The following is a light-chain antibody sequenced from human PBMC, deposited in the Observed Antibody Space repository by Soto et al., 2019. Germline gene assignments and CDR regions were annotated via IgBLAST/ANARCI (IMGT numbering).Light chain of an antibody. J-gene: IGKJ1*01. V-gene: IGKV1-39*01. CDR1: QSISGY. CDR2: AAS. CDR3: QQYKIYSRT. Sequence: DIQMTQSPSSLSASVGDRVTITCRASQSISGYLNWYQQKSGQAPKLLMYAASTLQSGVPSRFSGSGSGTEFTLTISSLQPDDFATYYCQQYKIYSRTFGHGTKVDIK.